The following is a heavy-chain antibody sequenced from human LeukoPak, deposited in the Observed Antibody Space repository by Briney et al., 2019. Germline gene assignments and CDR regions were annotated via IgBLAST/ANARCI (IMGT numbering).Heavy chain of an antibody. D-gene: IGHD1-1*01. V-gene: IGHV3-21*01. CDR1: GFTFSSYS. J-gene: IGHJ4*02. Sequence: GGSLRLSCAASGFTFSSYSMNWVRQAPGKGLEWVSSISSGSTYIYYADSVKGRFTISRDNAKNSLYLQMNSLRVEDTAVYYCARCTTGRTFGSLREIKRSREIDYWGQGTLVTVSS. CDR2: ISSGSTYI. CDR3: ARCTTGRTFGSLREIKRSREIDY.